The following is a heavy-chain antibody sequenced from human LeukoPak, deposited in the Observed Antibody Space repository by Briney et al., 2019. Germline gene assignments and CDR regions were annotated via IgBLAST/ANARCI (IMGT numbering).Heavy chain of an antibody. V-gene: IGHV3-11*04. D-gene: IGHD6-19*01. Sequence: PGGSPRLSCAASGFTFSDFYMGWICQAPGKGLEWVSYISRRGSNLYYADSVKGRFTVSRDTAKNSLYLQMNSLRADDTAIYYCAREYRDGSCWPFDCWGQGTLVTVSS. CDR1: GFTFSDFY. CDR3: AREYRDGSCWPFDC. J-gene: IGHJ4*02. CDR2: ISRRGSNL.